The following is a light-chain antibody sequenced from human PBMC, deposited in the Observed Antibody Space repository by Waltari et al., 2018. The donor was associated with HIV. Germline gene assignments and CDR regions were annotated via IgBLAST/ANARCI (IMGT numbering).Light chain of an antibody. CDR1: ISDIGTYDY. CDR2: AVI. Sequence: QSALTQPASVSGSPGQSITITCTGAISDIGTYDYVSWYQQHPGRAPKLLIYAVIHRPSGVSNRFSASKSGNTASLTISGLQSDDEADYYCGSYSTGSALVVFGGGTKVTVL. CDR3: GSYSTGSALVV. J-gene: IGLJ3*02. V-gene: IGLV2-14*03.